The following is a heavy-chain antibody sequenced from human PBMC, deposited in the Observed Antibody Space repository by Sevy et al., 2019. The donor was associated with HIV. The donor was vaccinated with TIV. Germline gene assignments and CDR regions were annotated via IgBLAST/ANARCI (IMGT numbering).Heavy chain of an antibody. CDR3: ARWNDFDI. CDR1: GGSINSDH. D-gene: IGHD1-1*01. V-gene: IGHV4-59*08. CDR2: VYYTGGT. J-gene: IGHJ3*02. Sequence: SETLSLTCTVSGGSINSDHWNRIRQPPGKGLEWIGYVYYTGGTNYNPSLKNRVTISVDRTKNQFSLKLTSVTAADTAVYYCARWNDFDIWGQGTMVTVSS.